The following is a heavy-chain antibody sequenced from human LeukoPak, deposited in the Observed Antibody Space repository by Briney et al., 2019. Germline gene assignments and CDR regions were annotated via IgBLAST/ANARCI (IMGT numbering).Heavy chain of an antibody. Sequence: SVKVFCKAGGGTFSSYGRSWVRQARGQGLEGMGGSIPIFGTANYAQKFQGRVTITAHESTSTAYMELSSLRSEDTAVFFFKRKTAYEILTGMEGDYWGQGTLVTVSS. J-gene: IGHJ4*02. D-gene: IGHD3-9*01. CDR2: SIPIFGTA. CDR3: KRKTAYEILTGMEGDY. CDR1: GGTFSSYG. V-gene: IGHV1-69*13.